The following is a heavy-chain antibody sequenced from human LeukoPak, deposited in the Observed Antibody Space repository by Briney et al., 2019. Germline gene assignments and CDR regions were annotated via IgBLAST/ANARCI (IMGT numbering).Heavy chain of an antibody. CDR2: ISSSSSTI. CDR1: GFTFSSYS. J-gene: IGHJ4*02. V-gene: IGHV3-48*01. Sequence: PGGSLRLSCAASGFTFSSYSMNWVRQAPGKGLEWVSYISSSSSTIYYADSVKGRFTISRDNAKNSLYLQMNSLRAEDTAVYYCAREPTVTDWSFDYWGQGTLVTVSS. D-gene: IGHD4-17*01. CDR3: AREPTVTDWSFDY.